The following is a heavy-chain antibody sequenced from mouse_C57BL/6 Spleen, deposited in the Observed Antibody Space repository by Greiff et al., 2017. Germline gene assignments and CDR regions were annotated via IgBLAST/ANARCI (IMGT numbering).Heavy chain of an antibody. J-gene: IGHJ2*01. CDR2: IDPSDSET. CDR3: ARGGTTVVAPVRNYVDY. Sequence: VQLQQPGAELVRPGSSVKLSCKASGYTFTSYWMHWVKQRPIQGLEWIGNIDPSDSETHYNQKFKDKATLTVDKSSSTAYMQLSSLTSEDSAVYCCARGGTTVVAPVRNYVDYWGQGTTLTVSS. V-gene: IGHV1-52*01. CDR1: GYTFTSYW. D-gene: IGHD1-1*01.